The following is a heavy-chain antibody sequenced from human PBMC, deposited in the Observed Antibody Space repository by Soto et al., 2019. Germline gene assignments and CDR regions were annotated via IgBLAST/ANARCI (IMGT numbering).Heavy chain of an antibody. V-gene: IGHV4-59*12. D-gene: IGHD3-10*01. J-gene: IGHJ6*03. CDR3: ARSSGDSGLRYYYYMDV. CDR2: IYYSGGT. CDR1: GGSMSRYY. Sequence: PSETLSLTCTVSGGSMSRYYWGWIRQPPGKGLEWIGEIYYSGGTGYNPSLKSRVTISVDKSKNQFSLKLSSVTAADTAVYYCARSSGDSGLRYYYYMDVWGKGTTVTSP.